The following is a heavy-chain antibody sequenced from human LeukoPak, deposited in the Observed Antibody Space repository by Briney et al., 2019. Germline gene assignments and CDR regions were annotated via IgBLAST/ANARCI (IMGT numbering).Heavy chain of an antibody. Sequence: GRSLRLSCAASGFTFNSYGMHWVRQAPGKGLEWVAVISYDGSNKYYADSVKGRFTISRDNSKNTLYLQMNSLRAEDTAVYYCAKAAAPYYGMDVWGKGTTVTVSS. CDR3: AKAAAPYYGMDV. CDR2: ISYDGSNK. V-gene: IGHV3-30*18. CDR1: GFTFNSYG. J-gene: IGHJ6*04. D-gene: IGHD6-13*01.